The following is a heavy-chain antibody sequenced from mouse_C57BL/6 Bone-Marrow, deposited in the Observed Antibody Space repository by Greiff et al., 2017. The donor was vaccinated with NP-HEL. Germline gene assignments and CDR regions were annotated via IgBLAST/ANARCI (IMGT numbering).Heavy chain of an antibody. J-gene: IGHJ3*01. Sequence: VQLQQPGPELVKPGASVKISCKASGYSFTDYNMNWVKQSNGQSLEWIGVIHPNYGTTSYNQKFKGKATLTVDQSSSTAYMQLNSLTSEDSAVDDCARADNYYRRDGIAYWGQGTLVTVSA. V-gene: IGHV1-39*01. CDR1: GYSFTDYN. D-gene: IGHD1-1*01. CDR3: ARADNYYRRDGIAY. CDR2: IHPNYGTT.